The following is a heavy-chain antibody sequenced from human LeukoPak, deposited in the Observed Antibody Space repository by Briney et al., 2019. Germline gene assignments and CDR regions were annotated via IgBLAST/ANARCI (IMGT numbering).Heavy chain of an antibody. CDR3: ARPYYYDSSKAFDI. CDR1: GGTFSSYA. Sequence: GASVKVSCKASGGTFSSYAISWVRQAPGQGLEWMGGIIPIFGTTNYAQKFQDRVTITADKSTSTAYMELSSLRSEDTAVYYCARPYYYDSSKAFDIWGQGTMVTVSS. V-gene: IGHV1-69*06. J-gene: IGHJ3*02. D-gene: IGHD3-22*01. CDR2: IIPIFGTT.